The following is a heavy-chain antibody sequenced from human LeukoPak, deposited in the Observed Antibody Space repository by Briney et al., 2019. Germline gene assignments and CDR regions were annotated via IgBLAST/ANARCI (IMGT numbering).Heavy chain of an antibody. D-gene: IGHD2-2*01. CDR3: ARVWVSCSSTSCYLSNWFDP. J-gene: IGHJ5*02. CDR1: GYTFTSYY. CDR2: INPSGGST. Sequence: ASVKVSCKASGYTFTSYYMHWVRQAPGQGLEWMGIINPSGGSTSYAQKFQGRVTMTRDTSTSTAHMELRSLRSDDTAVYYCARVWVSCSSTSCYLSNWFDPWGQGTLVTVSS. V-gene: IGHV1-46*01.